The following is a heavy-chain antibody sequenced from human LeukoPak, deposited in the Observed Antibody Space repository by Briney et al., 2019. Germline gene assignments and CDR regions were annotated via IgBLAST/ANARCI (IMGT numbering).Heavy chain of an antibody. CDR3: ARSRAFDY. CDR2: INHSGST. V-gene: IGHV4-34*01. Sequence: KSSETLSLTCAVYGGSFSGYYWSWIRQPPGKGLEWIGEINHSGSTNYNPSLKSRVTISVDTSKNQFSLKLSSVTAADTAVYYCARSRAFDYWGLGTLVTVSS. D-gene: IGHD3-10*01. J-gene: IGHJ4*02. CDR1: GGSFSGYY.